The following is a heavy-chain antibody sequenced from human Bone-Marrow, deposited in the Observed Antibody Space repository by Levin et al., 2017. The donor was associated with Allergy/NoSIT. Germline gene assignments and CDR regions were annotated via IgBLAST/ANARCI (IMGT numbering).Heavy chain of an antibody. J-gene: IGHJ4*02. Sequence: GESLKISCKASGYTFTKYALNWVRQAPGQGLQWMGWINTNTGNPTYAQGLTGRFVFSVDTSVSTAYLLFNSLKAEDTAVYYCARDLRGITYYDIRSGYPTFDYWGQGTLLTVSS. D-gene: IGHD3-3*01. CDR2: INTNTGNP. CDR1: GYTFTKYA. V-gene: IGHV7-4-1*02. CDR3: ARDLRGITYYDIRSGYPTFDY.